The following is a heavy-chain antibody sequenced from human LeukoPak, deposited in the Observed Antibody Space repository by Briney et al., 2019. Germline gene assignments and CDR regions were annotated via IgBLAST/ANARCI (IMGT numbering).Heavy chain of an antibody. J-gene: IGHJ4*02. CDR2: IYPGDSDT. D-gene: IGHD6-19*01. V-gene: IGHV5-51*01. Sequence: GESLKISCKGSGYSFTSYWIGWVRPMPGKGLEWMGIIYPGDSDTRYSPSFQGQDTISADKSISTAYLQESSLRAPDTALYYRARGPSPFMAVAGATVDYWGQGTLVTVSS. CDR3: ARGPSPFMAVAGATVDY. CDR1: GYSFTSYW.